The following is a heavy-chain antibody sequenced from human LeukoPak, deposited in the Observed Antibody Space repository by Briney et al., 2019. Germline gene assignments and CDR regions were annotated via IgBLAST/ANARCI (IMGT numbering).Heavy chain of an antibody. CDR2: ISYDGSNK. V-gene: IGHV3-30-3*01. Sequence: QPGGSLRLSCAASGFTFSSYAMHWVRQAPGKGLEWVAVISYDGSNKYYADSVKGRFTISRDNSKNTLYLQMNSLRAEDTAVYYXARGGYCSGGSCYPLGDFQHWGQGTLVTVSS. D-gene: IGHD2-15*01. J-gene: IGHJ1*01. CDR3: ARGGYCSGGSCYPLGDFQH. CDR1: GFTFSSYA.